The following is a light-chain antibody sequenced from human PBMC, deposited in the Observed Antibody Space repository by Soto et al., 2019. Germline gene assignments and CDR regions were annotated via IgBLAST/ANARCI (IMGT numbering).Light chain of an antibody. Sequence: QSVLTQPRSMSGYPGQSVTISCTGSSSDIGGYNYVSWYQQHPDKAPKVMIYDVTKRPSGVPDRFSGSKSGTTASLTISGLQAEDEADYYCCSYAGSYYVFGTGTKVTVL. V-gene: IGLV2-11*01. CDR3: CSYAGSYYV. J-gene: IGLJ1*01. CDR2: DVT. CDR1: SSDIGGYNY.